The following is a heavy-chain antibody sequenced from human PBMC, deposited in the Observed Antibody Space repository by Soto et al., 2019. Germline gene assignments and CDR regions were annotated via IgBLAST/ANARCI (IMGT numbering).Heavy chain of an antibody. D-gene: IGHD1-26*01. CDR2: IYPGDSDT. CDR1: GYSFTSYW. CDR3: ARTLIVGASDYYYGMDV. J-gene: IGHJ6*02. Sequence: PGESLKISCKGSGYSFTSYWIGWVRQMPGTGLEWMGIIYPGDSDTRYSPSFQGQVTISADKSISTAYLQWSSLKASDTAMYYCARTLIVGASDYYYGMDVWGQGTTVTVSS. V-gene: IGHV5-51*01.